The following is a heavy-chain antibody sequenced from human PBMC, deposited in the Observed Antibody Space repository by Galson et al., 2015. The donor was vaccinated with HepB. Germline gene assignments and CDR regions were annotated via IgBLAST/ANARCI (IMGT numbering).Heavy chain of an antibody. D-gene: IGHD2-21*02. J-gene: IGHJ4*02. CDR2: TYYRSKRYN. V-gene: IGHV6-1*01. CDR3: ARDGDYESISFDY. Sequence: CAISGDSVSSNSVAWNWIRQSPSRGLEWLGRTYYRSKRYNDYAVSVRSRITINPDTSKNQFSLQLNSVTPEDTAVYYCARDGDYESISFDYWGQGTLVTVSS. CDR1: GDSVSSNSVA.